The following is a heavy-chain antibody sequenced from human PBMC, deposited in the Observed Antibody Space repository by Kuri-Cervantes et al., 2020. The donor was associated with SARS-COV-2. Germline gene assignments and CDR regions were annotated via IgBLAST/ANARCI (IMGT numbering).Heavy chain of an antibody. CDR2: IILIFGTA. CDR1: GGTFSSYA. V-gene: IGHV1-69*06. J-gene: IGHJ4*02. Sequence: SVKVSCKASGGTFSSYAISWVRQAPGQGLAWMVGIILIFGTANHAQKCQGRVTITADKSTRTAYMELSSLRSEDTAVYYCAREGSGSSTSCPSDYWGQGTLVTVSS. CDR3: AREGSGSSTSCPSDY. D-gene: IGHD2-2*01.